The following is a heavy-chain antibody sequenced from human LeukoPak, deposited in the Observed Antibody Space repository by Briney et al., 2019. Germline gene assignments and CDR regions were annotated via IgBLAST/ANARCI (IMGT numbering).Heavy chain of an antibody. Sequence: GGTLRLSCAASGFTFSSHGMSWVRQAPGKGLEWVSSISSSSAYIFYSDSVKGRFTISRDNAQSSLYLQMNSLRAEDTAVYYCARQAVARPFDLWGQGTMVAVSS. CDR2: ISSSSAYI. J-gene: IGHJ3*01. V-gene: IGHV3-21*06. CDR3: ARQAVARPFDL. CDR1: GFTFSSHG.